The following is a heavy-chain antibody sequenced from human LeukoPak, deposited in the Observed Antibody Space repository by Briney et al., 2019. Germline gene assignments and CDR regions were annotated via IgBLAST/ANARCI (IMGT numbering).Heavy chain of an antibody. CDR3: ARDYGGWYRY. CDR1: GYTFTMYS. J-gene: IGHJ4*02. Sequence: GASVKVSCKTSGYTFTMYSIHWVRQAPGQGLEWMGGIIPIFGTANYAQKFQGRVTITTDESTSTAYMELSSLRSEDTAVYYCARDYGGWYRYWGQGTLVTVSS. V-gene: IGHV1-69*05. D-gene: IGHD6-19*01. CDR2: IIPIFGTA.